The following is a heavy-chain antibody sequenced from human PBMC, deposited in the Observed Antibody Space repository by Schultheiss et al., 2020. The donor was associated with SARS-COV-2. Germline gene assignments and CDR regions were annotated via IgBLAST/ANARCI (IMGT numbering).Heavy chain of an antibody. CDR3: ARGGDCSGGSCHGWFDP. Sequence: SETLSLTCAVYGGSFSDSYWSWIRQPPGKGLEWIGEINHSGVTHYIPTLKSRVTISVDTSKNQFSLKLSSVTAADTAVYYCARGGDCSGGSCHGWFDPWGQGTLVTVSS. J-gene: IGHJ5*02. CDR1: GGSFSDSY. D-gene: IGHD2-15*01. V-gene: IGHV4-34*01. CDR2: INHSGVT.